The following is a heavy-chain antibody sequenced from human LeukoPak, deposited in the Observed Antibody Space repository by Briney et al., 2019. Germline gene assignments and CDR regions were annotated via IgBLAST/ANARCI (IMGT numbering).Heavy chain of an antibody. J-gene: IGHJ6*03. CDR2: IYYSGST. Sequence: PSETLSLTCTVSGGSISSYYWSWIRQPPGKGLEWIGYIYYSGSTNYNPSLKSRVTISVDTSKNQFSLKLSSVTAADTAVYYCARERYSSSSPYYYYMDVWGKGTTVTVSS. CDR1: GGSISSYY. CDR3: ARERYSSSSPYYYYMDV. V-gene: IGHV4-59*01. D-gene: IGHD6-6*01.